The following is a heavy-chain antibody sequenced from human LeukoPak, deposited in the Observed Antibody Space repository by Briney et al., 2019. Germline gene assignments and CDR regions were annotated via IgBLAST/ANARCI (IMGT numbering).Heavy chain of an antibody. CDR2: IYHSGST. J-gene: IGHJ4*02. Sequence: SQTLSLTCAVSGGSISSGGNSWSWIRQPPGKGLEWIGYIYHSGSTYYNPSLKSRVTISVDRSKNQFSLKLSSVTAADTAVYYCARYRTFYGSGSYVDYWGQGTLVTVSS. D-gene: IGHD3-10*01. V-gene: IGHV4-30-2*01. CDR1: GGSISSGGNS. CDR3: ARYRTFYGSGSYVDY.